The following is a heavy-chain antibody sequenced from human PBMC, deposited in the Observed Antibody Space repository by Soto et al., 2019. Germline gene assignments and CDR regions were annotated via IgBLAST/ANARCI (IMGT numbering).Heavy chain of an antibody. CDR1: GFTFSSYA. J-gene: IGHJ3*02. CDR2: ISGSGGST. D-gene: IGHD6-19*01. V-gene: IGHV3-23*01. CDR3: AKDSANRSGWHDAFDI. Sequence: GGSLRLSCAASGFTFSSYAMSWVRQAPGKGLEWVSAISGSGGSTYYADSVKGRFTISRDNSKNTLYLQMNSLRAEDTAVYYCAKDSANRSGWHDAFDIWGQGTMVTVSS.